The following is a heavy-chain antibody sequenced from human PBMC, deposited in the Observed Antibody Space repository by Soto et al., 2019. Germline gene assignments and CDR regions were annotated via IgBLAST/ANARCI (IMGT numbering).Heavy chain of an antibody. CDR3: AKGRGAAYYFDF. CDR1: GFTFSDHY. V-gene: IGHV3-72*01. CDR2: TKNKANSYTT. J-gene: IGHJ4*02. D-gene: IGHD3-10*01. Sequence: ESGGGLVQPGGSLRLSCAASGFTFSDHYMDWVRQAPGKGLEWVGRTKNKANSYTTEYAASVKGRFTISRDDSKNSLHLQMNSLRAEDTAVYFCAKGRGAAYYFDFWGRGTLVSVSS.